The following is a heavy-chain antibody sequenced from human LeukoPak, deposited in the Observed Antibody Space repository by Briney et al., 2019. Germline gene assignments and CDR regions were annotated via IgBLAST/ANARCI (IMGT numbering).Heavy chain of an antibody. D-gene: IGHD3-3*01. CDR1: GYSFTSYW. Sequence: GESLKISCKGSGYSFTSYWIGWVRQMPGKGLEWMGIIYPGDSDTRYSPSFQGQVTISADKSISTAYLQWSSLKASDTAMYYCARCRQINLGMDYDFWSGLDAFDIWGQGTMVTVSS. J-gene: IGHJ3*02. CDR3: ARCRQINLGMDYDFWSGLDAFDI. V-gene: IGHV5-51*01. CDR2: IYPGDSDT.